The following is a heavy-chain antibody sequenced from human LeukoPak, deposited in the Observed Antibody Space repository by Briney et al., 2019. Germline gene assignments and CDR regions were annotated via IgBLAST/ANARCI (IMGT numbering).Heavy chain of an antibody. V-gene: IGHV3-9*01. Sequence: GGSLRLSCAASGFTFDDYAMHWVRQAPGKGLEWVSGISWNSVSIGYADSVKGRFTISRDNAKNSLYLQMNSLRAEDTGVYYCASELHYWGPGTLVTVSS. CDR2: ISWNSVSI. CDR3: ASELHY. CDR1: GFTFDDYA. J-gene: IGHJ4*02. D-gene: IGHD1-7*01.